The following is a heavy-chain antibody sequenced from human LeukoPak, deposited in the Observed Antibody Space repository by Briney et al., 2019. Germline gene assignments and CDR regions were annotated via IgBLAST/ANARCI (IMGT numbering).Heavy chain of an antibody. V-gene: IGHV1-69*04. CDR3: ASTGLLWFGELPGDAFDI. D-gene: IGHD3-10*01. Sequence: SVKVSCKASGGTFSSYAIRWVRQAPGQGLEWMGRIIPILGIANYAQKFQGRVTITADKSTSTAYMELSSLRSEDTAVYYCASTGLLWFGELPGDAFDIWGQGTMVTVSS. J-gene: IGHJ3*02. CDR2: IIPILGIA. CDR1: GGTFSSYA.